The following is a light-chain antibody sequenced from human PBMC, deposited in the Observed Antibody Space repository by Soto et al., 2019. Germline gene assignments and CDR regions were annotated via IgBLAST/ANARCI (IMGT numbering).Light chain of an antibody. V-gene: IGKV3-20*01. Sequence: EIALTQSPGTLSLSPGERATLSCRASQSVSSSYLAWYQQKPGQAPRLLIYGASSRATGIPDRFSGSGSGTDLTLTISRLEPEDFAVYYCQQYGSSPFTFGPGTKVDIQ. CDR2: GAS. CDR1: QSVSSSY. CDR3: QQYGSSPFT. J-gene: IGKJ3*01.